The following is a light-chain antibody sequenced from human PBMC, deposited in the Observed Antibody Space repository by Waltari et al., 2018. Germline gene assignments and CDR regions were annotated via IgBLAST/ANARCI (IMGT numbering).Light chain of an antibody. V-gene: IGKV3-11*01. CDR3: QQRNSWPLT. CDR2: DAS. J-gene: IGKJ3*01. Sequence: EIALTQSPVTLSLSPGEGATLSCKTSQSVGYFLTWYQQRPGQAPRLLIYDASHRAAGIPSRFSGSGSGTDFTLTISSLESEDSAVYFCQQRNSWPLTFGPGTTV. CDR1: QSVGYF.